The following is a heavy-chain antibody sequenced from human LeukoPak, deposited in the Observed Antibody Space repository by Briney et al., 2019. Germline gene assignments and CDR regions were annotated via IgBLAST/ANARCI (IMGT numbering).Heavy chain of an antibody. CDR3: ARQPRSGSYLSVEYYFDY. CDR1: GGSISSSSYY. V-gene: IGHV4-39*01. Sequence: PSETLSLTCTVPGGSISSSSYYWGWLRQPPGKGLEWIGSIYYSGSTYYNPSLKSRVTISVDTSKNQFSLKLSSVTAADTAVYYCARQPRSGSYLSVEYYFDYWGQGTLVTVSS. D-gene: IGHD1-26*01. J-gene: IGHJ4*02. CDR2: IYYSGST.